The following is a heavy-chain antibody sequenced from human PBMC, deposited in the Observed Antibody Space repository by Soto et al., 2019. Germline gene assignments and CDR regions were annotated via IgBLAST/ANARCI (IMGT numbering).Heavy chain of an antibody. Sequence: QVQLQESGPGLLKPSQTLSLTCTVSGGSISSAGYNWSWIRQHPGKGLEWIGYIFYSGSTYYNPSRKSRVTISVDASKNQFSVKMSSVTAADKAVYYCERYGSGTYCPTTFDYWGQGTLVTVSS. V-gene: IGHV4-31*03. CDR3: ERYGSGTYCPTTFDY. CDR2: IFYSGST. D-gene: IGHD3-10*01. CDR1: GGSISSAGYN. J-gene: IGHJ4*02.